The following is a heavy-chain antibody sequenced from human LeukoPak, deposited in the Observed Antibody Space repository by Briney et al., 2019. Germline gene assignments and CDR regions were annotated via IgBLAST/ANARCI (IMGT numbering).Heavy chain of an antibody. Sequence: SGTLSLTCVVSGGSISHGYWWSWLRQPPGKGLQWIAEIHHDGSTNYNPSLRSRVTISIDNSKNQFSLKLNSVTATDTAIYFCARNGYYSADNWGQGTLVTVSS. CDR3: ARNGYYSADN. CDR1: GGSISHGYW. V-gene: IGHV4-4*02. J-gene: IGHJ4*02. CDR2: IHHDGST. D-gene: IGHD3-22*01.